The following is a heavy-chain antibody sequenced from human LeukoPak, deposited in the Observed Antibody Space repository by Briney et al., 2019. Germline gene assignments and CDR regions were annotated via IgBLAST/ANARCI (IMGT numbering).Heavy chain of an antibody. CDR2: IKQDGSEK. J-gene: IGHJ2*01. CDR1: GFTFSSYA. D-gene: IGHD3-22*01. Sequence: SGGSLRLSCAASGFTFSSYAMSWVRQAPGKGLEWVANIKQDGSEKYYVDSVKGRFTISRDNAKNSLYLQMNSLRAEDTAVYYCARVWGYYDSSGYYYVDWYFDLWGRGTLVTVSS. CDR3: ARVWGYYDSSGYYYVDWYFDL. V-gene: IGHV3-7*01.